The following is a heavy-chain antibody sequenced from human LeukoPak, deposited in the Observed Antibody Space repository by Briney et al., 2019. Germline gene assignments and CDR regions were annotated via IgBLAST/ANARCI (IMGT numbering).Heavy chain of an antibody. D-gene: IGHD3-3*01. CDR1: GGSISSSNW. CDR3: ARVKGHADFWSGYLRNYYYYYMDV. J-gene: IGHJ6*03. Sequence: SETLSLTCAVSGGSISSSNWWSWVRQPPGKGLEWIGEIYLSGSTNYNPSLKSRVTISVDKYKNQFSLKLSSVTAAETAVYYCARVKGHADFWSGYLRNYYYYYMDVWGKGTTVTVSS. CDR2: IYLSGST. V-gene: IGHV4-4*02.